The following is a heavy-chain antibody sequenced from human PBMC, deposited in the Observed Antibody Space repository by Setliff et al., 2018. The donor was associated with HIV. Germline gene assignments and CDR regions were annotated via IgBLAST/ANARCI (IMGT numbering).Heavy chain of an antibody. CDR1: GGSISSAGYY. D-gene: IGHD3-10*01. J-gene: IGHJ5*02. Sequence: SETLSLTCTVSGGSISSAGYYWSWIRQHPGKGLEWIGHIYNTGSAYFNPSLKSRLTISVDTSRNQFFLRLASVTAADTSVYYCARHRAQRGSGTYYDDWFDPWGQGTLVTVSS. CDR2: IYNTGSA. CDR3: ARHRAQRGSGTYYDDWFDP. V-gene: IGHV4-31*03.